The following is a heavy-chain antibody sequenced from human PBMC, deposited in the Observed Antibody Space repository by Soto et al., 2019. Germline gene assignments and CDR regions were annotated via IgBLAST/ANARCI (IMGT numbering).Heavy chain of an antibody. CDR3: ARGYFDSGHGYDL. CDR1: GHLFNNHW. Sequence: EQLEQSGAEVKKPGESLKISCKGPGHLFNNHWIGWVRQTPGKGLEWMGLIFTRDSETKTSPSFQGHVSFSVDNSINTVYMQWTSLKTTEIGIYVCARGYFDSGHGYDLWGQGTLVTVSS. V-gene: IGHV5-51*01. CDR2: IFTRDSET. D-gene: IGHD3-10*01. J-gene: IGHJ5*02.